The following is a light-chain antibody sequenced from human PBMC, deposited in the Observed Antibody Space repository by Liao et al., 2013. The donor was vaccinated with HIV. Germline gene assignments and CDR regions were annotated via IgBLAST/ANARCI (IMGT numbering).Light chain of an antibody. V-gene: IGLV3-1*01. CDR3: QSADSSGTCPV. CDR1: KLGDKY. CDR2: QDT. Sequence: SYELTQPPSVSVSPGQTASITCSGNKLGDKYAYWYQQKPGQSPVLVIYQDTKRPSGIPERFSGSNSGNTATLTISGTQAMDEADYYCQSADSSGTCPVFGGGTKLTVL. J-gene: IGLJ3*02.